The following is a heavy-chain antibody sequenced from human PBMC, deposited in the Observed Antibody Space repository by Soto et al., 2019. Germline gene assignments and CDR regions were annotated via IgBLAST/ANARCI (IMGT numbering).Heavy chain of an antibody. D-gene: IGHD3-22*01. CDR1: GGSISSGGYY. J-gene: IGHJ6*02. CDR3: ARDFISSGYLYYGMDV. CDR2: IYYSGST. V-gene: IGHV4-31*03. Sequence: KTSETLSLTCTVSGGSISSGGYYWSWIRQHPGKGLEWIGYIYYSGSTYYNPSLKSRVTISVDTSKNQFSLKLSSVTAADTAVYYCARDFISSGYLYYGMDVWGQGTTVTVSS.